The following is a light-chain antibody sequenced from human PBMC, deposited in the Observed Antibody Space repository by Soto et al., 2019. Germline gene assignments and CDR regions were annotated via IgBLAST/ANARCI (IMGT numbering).Light chain of an antibody. CDR1: SSNTGAGYD. Sequence: QSVLTQPPSVSGAPGQRVTISCTGSSSNTGAGYDVHWYQQLPGTAPKLLIYGNSNRPSGVPDRFSGSKSGTSASLAITGLQAEDEADYYCQSYDRSLSGVVFGGGTKLTVL. CDR2: GNS. V-gene: IGLV1-40*01. CDR3: QSYDRSLSGVV. J-gene: IGLJ2*01.